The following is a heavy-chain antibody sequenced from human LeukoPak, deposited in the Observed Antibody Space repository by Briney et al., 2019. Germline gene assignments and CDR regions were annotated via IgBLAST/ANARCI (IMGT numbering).Heavy chain of an antibody. V-gene: IGHV1-2*02. CDR2: INPNSGGT. Sequence: ASVKVSCKASGYTFTGYYMHWVRQAPGQGLEWMGWINPNSGGTNYAQKFQGRVTMTRNTSISTAYMELSSLRSEDTAVYYCARGNYRIAAAAHFDYWGQGTLVTVSS. CDR1: GYTFTGYY. D-gene: IGHD6-13*01. CDR3: ARGNYRIAAAAHFDY. J-gene: IGHJ4*02.